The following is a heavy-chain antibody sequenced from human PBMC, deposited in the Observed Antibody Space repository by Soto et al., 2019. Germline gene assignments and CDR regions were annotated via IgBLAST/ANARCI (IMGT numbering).Heavy chain of an antibody. CDR1: GFTFSDYY. J-gene: IGHJ5*02. Sequence: QVQLVESGGGLVKPGGSLRLSCAASGFTFSDYYMSWIRQAPGQGLEWVSFMSSGGGTIYYSDSVKGRFTISRDNTKNSLYLQMSNLRAEDTALYYCARNMDLRGWFDPWGQGTLVTVSS. V-gene: IGHV3-11*01. CDR2: MSSGGGTI. CDR3: ARNMDLRGWFDP. D-gene: IGHD3-10*01.